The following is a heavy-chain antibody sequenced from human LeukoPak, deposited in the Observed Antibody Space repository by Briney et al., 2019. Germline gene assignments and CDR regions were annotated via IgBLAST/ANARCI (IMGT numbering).Heavy chain of an antibody. CDR2: ISAYNGNT. V-gene: IGHV1-18*01. CDR1: GYTFTSYG. J-gene: IGHJ4*02. D-gene: IGHD3-3*01. CDR3: ARVEVLRFLEWDGRDY. Sequence: ASVKVSCKASGYTFTSYGISWVRQAPGQGLEWMGWISAYNGNTNYAQKLQGRVTMTTDTSTSTAYMELRSLRSDDTAVYYCARVEVLRFLEWDGRDYWGQGTLVTVSS.